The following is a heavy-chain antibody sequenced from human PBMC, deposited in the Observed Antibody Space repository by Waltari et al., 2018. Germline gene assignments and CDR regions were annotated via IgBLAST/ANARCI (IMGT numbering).Heavy chain of an antibody. CDR3: ARLGWLFDY. V-gene: IGHV4-39*01. J-gene: IGHJ4*02. CDR2: GYYSGST. Sequence: QLQLQESGPGLVKPSETLSLTCTVSGGSISSSRYYWGWIRQPPGKGLEWIGSGYYSGSTYYNPSLKSRVTISVDTAKNQFSLKLSSVTAADTAVYYCARLGWLFDYWGQGTLVTVSS. CDR1: GGSISSSRYY. D-gene: IGHD3-10*01.